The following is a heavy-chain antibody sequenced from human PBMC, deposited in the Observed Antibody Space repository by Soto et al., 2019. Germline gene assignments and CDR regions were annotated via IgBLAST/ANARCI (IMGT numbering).Heavy chain of an antibody. Sequence: PSETLSLTCGVYGGSFRNYYWIWVRQPPGKGLEWIGEVNHSGDTTYNPSLKSRVSISLDTSKNQFSLNLASVSAADTAVYYCARAPKVSGSSQTRPDFWGQGTLVTVSS. CDR1: GGSFRNYY. V-gene: IGHV4-34*01. D-gene: IGHD6-6*01. J-gene: IGHJ4*02. CDR3: ARAPKVSGSSQTRPDF. CDR2: VNHSGDT.